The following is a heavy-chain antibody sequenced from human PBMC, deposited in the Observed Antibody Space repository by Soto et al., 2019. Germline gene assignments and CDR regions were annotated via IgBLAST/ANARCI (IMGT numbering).Heavy chain of an antibody. CDR1: GYSFTSYW. V-gene: IGHV5-10-1*01. CDR3: ARPLVYYYGMDV. CDR2: IDPSVSYT. J-gene: IGHJ6*02. Sequence: PGESLKISCKGSGYSFTSYWISWVRQMPGKGLEWMGRIDPSVSYTNYSPSFQGHVTISADKSISTAYLQWSSLKASDTAMYYCARPLVYYYGMDVWGQGTTVTVSS.